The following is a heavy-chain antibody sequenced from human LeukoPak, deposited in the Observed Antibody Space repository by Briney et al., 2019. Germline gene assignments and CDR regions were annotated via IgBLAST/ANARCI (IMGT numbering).Heavy chain of an antibody. CDR3: ARSTYGAIFFDY. J-gene: IGHJ4*02. CDR1: GGSISSSSYY. V-gene: IGHV4-39*07. Sequence: PSETLSLTCTVSGGSISSSSYYWGWIRQPPGKGLEWIGSIYYSGSTYYNPSLKSRAAISVDTSKNQFSLKLSSVTAADTAVYYCARSTYGAIFFDYWGQGTLVTVSS. CDR2: IYYSGST. D-gene: IGHD3-3*01.